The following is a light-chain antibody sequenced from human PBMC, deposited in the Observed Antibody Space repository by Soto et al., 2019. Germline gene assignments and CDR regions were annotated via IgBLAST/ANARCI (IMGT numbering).Light chain of an antibody. CDR3: LLYFGGVRL. CDR2: STS. V-gene: IGLV7-43*01. Sequence: QTVVTQEPSLTVSPGGTVTLTCASSTGTVTSGFYPSWFQQKPGQAPRALIYSTSQKLSWTPARFSGSLIGGKAALTLSGVQPDDEADYYCLLYFGGVRLFGGGTKVTVL. CDR1: TGTVTSGFY. J-gene: IGLJ2*01.